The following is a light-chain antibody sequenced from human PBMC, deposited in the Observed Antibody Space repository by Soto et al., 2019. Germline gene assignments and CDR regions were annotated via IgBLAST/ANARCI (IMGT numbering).Light chain of an antibody. CDR3: SSFTSSFTSV. Sequence: QSVLTQPASVSGSPGQSIAISCTGTSSDFDGFTKVSWYQHHPDKAPKLMMYDVTNRPSGVSDRFSGSKSGNTASLTISGLQAEDETDYYCSSFTSSFTSVFGSGTKVTVL. V-gene: IGLV2-14*03. CDR1: SSDFDGFTK. J-gene: IGLJ1*01. CDR2: DVT.